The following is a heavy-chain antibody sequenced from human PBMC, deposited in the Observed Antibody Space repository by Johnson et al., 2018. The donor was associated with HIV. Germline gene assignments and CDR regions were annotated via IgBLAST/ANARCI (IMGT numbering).Heavy chain of an antibody. CDR1: GFTFSDYY. J-gene: IGHJ3*01. CDR2: ISSSGGTI. V-gene: IGHV3-11*04. CDR3: ATVLRNEGRHAFDV. Sequence: QEQLVESGGGLVKPGGSLRLSCAASGFTFSDYYMTWIRQAPGKGLEWVSYISSSGGTIYYTDSVKGRFTISRDNAKNSLYLHMNSLRAEDTAVYYCATVLRNEGRHAFDVWGQGTMVTVSS. D-gene: IGHD1-1*01.